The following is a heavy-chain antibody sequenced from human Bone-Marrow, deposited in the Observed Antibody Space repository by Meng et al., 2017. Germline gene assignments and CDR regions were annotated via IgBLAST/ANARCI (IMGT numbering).Heavy chain of an antibody. CDR1: GFTFSSYS. CDR3: ARDQGSYYDRYYGMDV. D-gene: IGHD3-10*01. Sequence: GKSLKISCAASGFTFSSYSMNWVRQAPGKGLEWVSSISSSSSYIYYADSVKGRFTISRDNAKNSLYLQMNSLRAEDTAVYYCARDQGSYYDRYYGMDVWGQGTTVTVSS. J-gene: IGHJ6*02. CDR2: ISSSSSYI. V-gene: IGHV3-21*01.